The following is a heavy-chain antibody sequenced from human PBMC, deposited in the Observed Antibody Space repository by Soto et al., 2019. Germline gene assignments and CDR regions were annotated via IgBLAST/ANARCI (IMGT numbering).Heavy chain of an antibody. CDR1: GFTVSRNY. CDR3: ARGADSHQYYFDY. J-gene: IGHJ4*02. Sequence: PGWSLRLSCEASGFTVSRNYLSWFRQAPGKGLEWVSVIYSGGSTYYADSVKGRFTISRDNSKNTLYLQMNSLRAEDTAVYYCARGADSHQYYFDYWGQGTLVTVSS. CDR2: IYSGGST. V-gene: IGHV3-53*01. D-gene: IGHD2-2*01.